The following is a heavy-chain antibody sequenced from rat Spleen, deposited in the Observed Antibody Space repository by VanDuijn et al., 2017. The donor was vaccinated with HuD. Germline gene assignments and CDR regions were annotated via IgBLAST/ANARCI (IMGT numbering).Heavy chain of an antibody. CDR2: IWSSGNT. D-gene: IGHD1-1*01. CDR1: GFSLSNYD. Sequence: QVQLKESGPGLVQPSQTLSLTCTVSGFSLSNYDVIWVRQPPGKGLEWMGVIWSSGNTDYNSALKSRLSISRDTSKSQVYLKMHSLQTEDTATYYCASRIYYYSGVDYWGQGVMVTVSS. V-gene: IGHV2-13*01. CDR3: ASRIYYYSGVDY. J-gene: IGHJ2*01.